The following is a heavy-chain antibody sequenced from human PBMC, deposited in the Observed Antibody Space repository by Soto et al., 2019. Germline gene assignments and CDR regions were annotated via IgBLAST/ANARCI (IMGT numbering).Heavy chain of an antibody. Sequence: SVKVSCKASGGTFSSYAISWVRQAPGQGLEWMGGITPIFGTANYAQKFQGRVTNTADKSTSTAYMELSSLRSEDTAVYYCARNVIVGATPFDYWGQGTLVTVSS. CDR3: ARNVIVGATPFDY. CDR1: GGTFSSYA. D-gene: IGHD1-26*01. J-gene: IGHJ4*02. V-gene: IGHV1-69*06. CDR2: ITPIFGTA.